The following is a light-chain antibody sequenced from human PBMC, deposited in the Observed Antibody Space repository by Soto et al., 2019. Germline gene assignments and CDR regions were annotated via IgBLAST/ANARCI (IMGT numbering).Light chain of an antibody. Sequence: DIVMTQSPDSLAVSLGERATINCKSSQSVLYSSHNKNYLAWYQQRPGQPTKLLIYWASTRESGVPDRFSGSGSGTDFTLTITSLQAEDVAVYYCQQYESTPPTFGQGTKLEIK. CDR2: WAS. J-gene: IGKJ2*01. CDR3: QQYESTPPT. CDR1: QSVLYSSHNKNY. V-gene: IGKV4-1*01.